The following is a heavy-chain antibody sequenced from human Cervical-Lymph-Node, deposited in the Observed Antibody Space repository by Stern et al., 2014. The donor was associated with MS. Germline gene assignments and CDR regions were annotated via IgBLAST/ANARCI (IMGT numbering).Heavy chain of an antibody. CDR1: GYTLTSYS. Sequence: QVQLVQSGAELKKPGASVKVSCEASGYTLTSYSMHWVRQAPGQGLEWLGVIDPNGGTTRYAQKFQGRVSMTSDTSTTTVSIEVSGLTSADTAVYYCARGDHYYSYGLDVWGQGTTVTVSS. CDR3: ARGDHYYSYGLDV. J-gene: IGHJ6*02. V-gene: IGHV1-46*03. CDR2: IDPNGGTT.